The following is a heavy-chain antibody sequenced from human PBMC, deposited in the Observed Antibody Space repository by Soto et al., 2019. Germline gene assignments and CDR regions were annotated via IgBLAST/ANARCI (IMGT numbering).Heavy chain of an antibody. CDR1: GFTFSSYE. J-gene: IGHJ4*02. V-gene: IGHV3-48*03. CDR2: ISSGGGTT. CDR3: GSGKSGFVSILDY. D-gene: IGHD5-12*01. Sequence: GGSLRLSCAVSGFTFSSYEMNWVRQAPGKGLEWVSYISSGGGTTYYADSVKGRFTVSRDNAKNSLYLQMKNLRAEDTAVYYCGSGKSGFVSILDYWGQGTLVTVSS.